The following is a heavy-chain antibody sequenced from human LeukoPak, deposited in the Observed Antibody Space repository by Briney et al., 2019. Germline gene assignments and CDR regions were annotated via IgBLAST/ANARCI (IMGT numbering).Heavy chain of an antibody. Sequence: SETLSLTCAVYGGSFSGYYWTWLRQPPGKGLEWIGEINHSGSTNYNPSLKSRVTISVDMSKNQFSLKLSSVTAADTAVYYCARGSSREYFFDYWGQETLVTVSS. CDR3: ARGSSREYFFDY. D-gene: IGHD6-13*01. CDR2: INHSGST. CDR1: GGSFSGYY. J-gene: IGHJ4*02. V-gene: IGHV4-34*01.